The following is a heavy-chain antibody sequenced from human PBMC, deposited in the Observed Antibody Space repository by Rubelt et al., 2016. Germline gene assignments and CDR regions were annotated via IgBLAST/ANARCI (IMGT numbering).Heavy chain of an antibody. CDR3: ARRYCSGGSCTYPDY. Sequence: EVQLVESGGGLVQPGGSLRLSCADSGFTFSSYSMNWVRQAPGKGLEWVSSISSSSSYIYYADSVKGRFTISRDNSKNTLYLQMNSLRAEDTAVYYCARRYCSGGSCTYPDYWGQGTLVTVSS. CDR2: ISSSSSYI. J-gene: IGHJ4*02. D-gene: IGHD2-15*01. V-gene: IGHV3-21*01. CDR1: GFTFSSYS.